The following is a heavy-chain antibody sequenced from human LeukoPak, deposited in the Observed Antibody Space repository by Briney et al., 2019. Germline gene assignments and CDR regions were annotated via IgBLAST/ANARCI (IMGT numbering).Heavy chain of an antibody. V-gene: IGHV3-30*02. J-gene: IGHJ4*02. CDR2: IRYDGSNK. CDR1: GFTFSSYG. CDR3: AKERDTAMVTIDY. D-gene: IGHD5-18*01. Sequence: GGSLRLSCAASGFTFSSYGMHWVRQAPGKGLEWVAFIRYDGSNKYYADSVKGRFTISRDNSKNTLYPQMNSLRAEDRAVYYCAKERDTAMVTIDYWGQGTLVTVSS.